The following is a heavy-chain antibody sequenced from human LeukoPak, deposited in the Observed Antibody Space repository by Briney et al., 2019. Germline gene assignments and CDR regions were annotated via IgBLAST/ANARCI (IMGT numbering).Heavy chain of an antibody. CDR3: ARERGVVVPAANEFDY. D-gene: IGHD2-2*01. CDR2: ISSSSSTI. CDR1: GFTFSSYS. J-gene: IGHJ4*02. V-gene: IGHV3-48*01. Sequence: PGGSLRLSCAASGFTFSSYSMNWVRQAPGKGLEWVSYISSSSSTIYYADSVKGRFTISRDNAKNSLYLQMNSLRAEDTAVYYRARERGVVVPAANEFDYWGQGTLVTVSS.